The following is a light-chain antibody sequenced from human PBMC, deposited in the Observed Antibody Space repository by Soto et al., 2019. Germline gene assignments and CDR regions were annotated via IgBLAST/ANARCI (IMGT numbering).Light chain of an antibody. J-gene: IGKJ2*01. CDR3: QQGHSPPYT. V-gene: IGKV1-39*01. CDR2: SAS. CDR1: QNIRTY. Sequence: DIQMTQSPYSLSASVGDSVTITCRASQNIRTYLNWYQQKPGRAPKLLIHSASALPSGVQSRFSGSGSGTEFTLTMSGLQPEDFATYYCQQGHSPPYTFGKGTKVEIK.